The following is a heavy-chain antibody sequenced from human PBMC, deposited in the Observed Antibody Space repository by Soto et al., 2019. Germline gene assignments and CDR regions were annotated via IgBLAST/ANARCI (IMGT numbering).Heavy chain of an antibody. CDR1: GGSISSGGYS. CDR2: IYHSGST. Sequence: SETLSVTCAVSGGSISSGGYSWSWIRQPPGKGLEWIGYIYHSGSTYYSPPLKSRVTISVDRSKNQSSLKLSSVTAADTAVYYCARDVGYCSGGSCRRWFDPWGQGTLVTVSS. D-gene: IGHD2-15*01. J-gene: IGHJ5*02. V-gene: IGHV4-30-2*01. CDR3: ARDVGYCSGGSCRRWFDP.